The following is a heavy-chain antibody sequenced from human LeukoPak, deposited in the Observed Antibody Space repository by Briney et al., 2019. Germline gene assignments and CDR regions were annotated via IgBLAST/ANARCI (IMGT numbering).Heavy chain of an antibody. Sequence: SETLSLTCTVSTGSINSYYWGWVRRPAGRGLEWIGRIYTTGKTDYNPSLQSRVTMSVDTSKKQFSLNLRSVTAADTAIYYCARHGYTASHYFLDYWSQGTLVSVSS. J-gene: IGHJ4*02. CDR1: TGSINSYY. D-gene: IGHD3-16*02. V-gene: IGHV4-4*07. CDR3: ARHGYTASHYFLDY. CDR2: IYTTGKT.